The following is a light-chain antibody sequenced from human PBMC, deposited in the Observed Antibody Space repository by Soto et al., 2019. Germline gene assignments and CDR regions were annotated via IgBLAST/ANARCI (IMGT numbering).Light chain of an antibody. CDR2: CAS. V-gene: IGKV3-20*01. Sequence: EIVLTQSPGTLSLSPGERATLSCRTSKSVSSSNLAWYQQKTGQATMLLIYCASSRSTGIPDSFSGSVSWSDFTLSISRLEPEDFSVYYCQQYGSLPPITFGQGTRLEIK. CDR3: QQYGSLPPIT. CDR1: KSVSSSN. J-gene: IGKJ5*01.